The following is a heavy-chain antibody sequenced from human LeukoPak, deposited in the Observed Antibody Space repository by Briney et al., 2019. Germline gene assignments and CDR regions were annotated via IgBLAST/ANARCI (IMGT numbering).Heavy chain of an antibody. CDR2: INHSGST. CDR1: GGSFSGYY. J-gene: IGHJ4*02. V-gene: IGHV4-34*01. Sequence: SETLSLTCAVYGGSFSGYYWSWIRQPPGKGLEWIGEINHSGSTNYNPSLKSRVTISVDTSKNQFSLKLSSVTAADTAVYYCARVMVAATRIGHYFDYWGQGTLVTVSS. CDR3: ARVMVAATRIGHYFDY. D-gene: IGHD2-15*01.